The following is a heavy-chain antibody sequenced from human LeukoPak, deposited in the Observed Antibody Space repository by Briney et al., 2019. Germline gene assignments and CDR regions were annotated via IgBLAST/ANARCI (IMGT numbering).Heavy chain of an antibody. CDR2: ISSADNT. V-gene: IGHV3-69-1*01. CDR1: GFNFIGYS. J-gene: IGHJ4*02. Sequence: PGESLRLSCAAPGFNFIGYSMTWVRRPPGKGLEWVSSISSADNTYYADSVKGRFTVSRDNAGKSLYLQMDGLRPEDTAVYYCAREGYTYGHGVDFWGQGTLVTVSS. CDR3: AREGYTYGHGVDF. D-gene: IGHD5-18*01.